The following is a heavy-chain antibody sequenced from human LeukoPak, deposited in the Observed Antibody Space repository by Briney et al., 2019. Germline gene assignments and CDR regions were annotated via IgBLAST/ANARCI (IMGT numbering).Heavy chain of an antibody. Sequence: PGGSLRLSCAASGFTFSSYWMSWVRQAPGKGLEWVANIKQDESEKYYVDSVKGRFSISRDNAKNSLYLQMNSLRAEDTAVYYCARALMVRGVEFDYWGQGTLVTVSS. V-gene: IGHV3-7*01. CDR3: ARALMVRGVEFDY. CDR2: IKQDESEK. CDR1: GFTFSSYW. J-gene: IGHJ4*02. D-gene: IGHD3-10*01.